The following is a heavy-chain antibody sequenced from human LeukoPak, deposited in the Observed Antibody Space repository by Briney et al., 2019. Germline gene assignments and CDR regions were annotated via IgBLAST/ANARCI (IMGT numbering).Heavy chain of an antibody. J-gene: IGHJ4*02. Sequence: PGGSLRLSCAASGFTFNSYGMHWVRQAPGKGLEWVAFIRYDGSLKYYLDSVKGRFTISRDNTKNTLCLQMDSPRAEDTAVYYCAPEGETGDRDGYFDFWGQGTLVTVSS. D-gene: IGHD2-21*02. CDR2: IRYDGSLK. CDR3: APEGETGDRDGYFDF. CDR1: GFTFNSYG. V-gene: IGHV3-30*02.